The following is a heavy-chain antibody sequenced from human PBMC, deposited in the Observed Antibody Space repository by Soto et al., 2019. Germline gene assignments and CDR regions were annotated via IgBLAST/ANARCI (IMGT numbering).Heavy chain of an antibody. V-gene: IGHV4-59*01. Sequence: QVQLQESGPGLVKPSETLSLTCTVSGGSISSYYWIWIRQPPGKGLEWIGYIYYSGSTNYNPSLKSRVTISVDTSKNQFSLKLSSVTAADTAVYYCAREWGSGSYAFDYWGQGTLVTVSS. CDR2: IYYSGST. J-gene: IGHJ4*02. D-gene: IGHD3-10*01. CDR3: AREWGSGSYAFDY. CDR1: GGSISSYY.